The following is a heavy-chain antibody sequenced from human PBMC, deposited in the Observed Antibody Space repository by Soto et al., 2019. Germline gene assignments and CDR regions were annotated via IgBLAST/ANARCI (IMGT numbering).Heavy chain of an antibody. Sequence: QAQVVQSGAEVRKPGSSVKLSCKASEGTFNSYAIAWVRQAPGQGLEWMGGIIPYYNTLNYAQKFQDRVTITAYDSTNAVDMELSSLRSADTAVYFCASGAGRWYHYFFDSWAQGTLVTVSS. CDR3: ASGAGRWYHYFFDS. D-gene: IGHD6-13*01. CDR1: EGTFNSYA. V-gene: IGHV1-69*01. CDR2: IIPYYNTL. J-gene: IGHJ4*02.